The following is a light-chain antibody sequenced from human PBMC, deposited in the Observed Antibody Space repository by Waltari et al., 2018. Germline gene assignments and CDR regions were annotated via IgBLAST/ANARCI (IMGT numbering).Light chain of an antibody. Sequence: DIMMTQSPLSLPVTPGQPASISCRSSRSLVHSNGKTYLNWFQQKAGQPPRRLIYEVSKRDSGVPDRFSGSGAGSEFTLTISRVEAEDFGVYYCVQGSDVPWTFGQGTRVEIK. J-gene: IGKJ1*01. CDR1: RSLVHSNGKTY. CDR3: VQGSDVPWT. CDR2: EVS. V-gene: IGKV2-30*02.